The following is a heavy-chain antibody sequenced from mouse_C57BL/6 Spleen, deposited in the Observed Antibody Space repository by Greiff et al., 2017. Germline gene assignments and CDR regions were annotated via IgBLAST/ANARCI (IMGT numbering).Heavy chain of an antibody. CDR3: ARGSSYAMDY. V-gene: IGHV5-17*01. CDR2: ISSGSSTI. CDR1: GFTFSDFG. Sequence: EVQLVESGGGLVKPGGSLKLSCAASGFTFSDFGMHWVRQAPEKGLEWVAYISSGSSTIYYADTVKGRFTISRDNAKNTLFMQMYRLRSEDTAMYYCARGSSYAMDYWGQGTSVTVSS. D-gene: IGHD1-1*01. J-gene: IGHJ4*01.